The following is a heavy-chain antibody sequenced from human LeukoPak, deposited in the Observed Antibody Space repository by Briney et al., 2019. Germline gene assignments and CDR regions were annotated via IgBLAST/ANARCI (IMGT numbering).Heavy chain of an antibody. CDR1: GFTLSSYE. V-gene: IGHV4-39*01. Sequence: GSLRLSCAASGFTLSSYEMNWVRQAPGKVLEWVGSIYCSGSTYYNPSLKSRVTISVDTSNNQFSLKLSSVTAADTAVYYCARQDEGYYYDSSGYYYFDYWGQGTLVTVSS. CDR2: IYCSGST. D-gene: IGHD3-22*01. CDR3: ARQDEGYYYDSSGYYYFDY. J-gene: IGHJ4*02.